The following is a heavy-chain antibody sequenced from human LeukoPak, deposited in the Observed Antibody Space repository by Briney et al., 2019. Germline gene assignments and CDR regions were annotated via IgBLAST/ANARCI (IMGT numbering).Heavy chain of an antibody. CDR2: IKQDGIGR. V-gene: IGHV3-7*05. CDR3: ARGGVGYSYAYNPIDY. J-gene: IGHJ4*02. Sequence: GGSLRLSCAASGFSFSSYWVNWVRQAPGKGLEWVANIKQDGIGRFYVDSVKGRFTISRDNAKTSLYLQMNSLTAEDSAVYYCARGGVGYSYAYNPIDYWGQGTLVTVSS. CDR1: GFSFSSYW. D-gene: IGHD5-18*01.